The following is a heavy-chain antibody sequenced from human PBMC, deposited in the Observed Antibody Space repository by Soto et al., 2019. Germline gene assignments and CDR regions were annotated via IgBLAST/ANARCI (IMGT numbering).Heavy chain of an antibody. CDR2: IIPIFGTA. Sequence: QVQLVQSGAEVKKPGSSVKVSCKASGGTFSSFAISWVRQAPGQGLEWMGGIIPIFGTANYAQKFQGRVTITADKSTSTAYMELSSLSSEDTAVYYCARDPYTQWPESRTRFDYWGQGTLVTVSS. J-gene: IGHJ4*02. CDR3: ARDPYTQWPESRTRFDY. CDR1: GGTFSSFA. V-gene: IGHV1-69*06. D-gene: IGHD6-19*01.